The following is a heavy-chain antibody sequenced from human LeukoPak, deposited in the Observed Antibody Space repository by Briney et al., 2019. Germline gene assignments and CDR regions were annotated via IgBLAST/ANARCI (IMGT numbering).Heavy chain of an antibody. Sequence: SVKVSCKASGGTFSSYAISWVRQAPGQGLEWMGRIIPILGIANYAQKFQGRVTITADKSTSTAYMELSSLRSEDTAVYYCESEPGRGDYNSSGYIFDYWGQQTILTISS. V-gene: IGHV1-69*04. D-gene: IGHD3-22*01. CDR1: GGTFSSYA. J-gene: IGHJ4*02. CDR3: ESEPGRGDYNSSGYIFDY. CDR2: IIPILGIA.